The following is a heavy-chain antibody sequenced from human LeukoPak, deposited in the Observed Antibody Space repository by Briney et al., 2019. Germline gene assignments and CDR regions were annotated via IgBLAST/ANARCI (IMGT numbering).Heavy chain of an antibody. J-gene: IGHJ6*03. D-gene: IGHD2/OR15-2a*01. Sequence: KPSETLSLTCTVSGGSISSYYWSWIRQPPGKGLEWIGYIYDSGSTNYNPSLKSRVTISVDTSKNQFSLKLSSVTAADTAVYYCARAREYFDYYYYYYMDVWGKGTTVTISS. CDR1: GGSISSYY. CDR2: IYDSGST. CDR3: ARAREYFDYYYYYYMDV. V-gene: IGHV4-59*01.